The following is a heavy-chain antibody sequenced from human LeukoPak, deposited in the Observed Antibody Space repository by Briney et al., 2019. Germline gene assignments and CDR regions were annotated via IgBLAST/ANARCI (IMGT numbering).Heavy chain of an antibody. CDR3: AREMLEVELGNFDY. J-gene: IGHJ4*02. CDR2: INPNSGGT. CDR1: GYTFTGYY. Sequence: ASVKVSCKASGYTFTGYYMHWARQAPGQGLEWMGWINPNSGGTNYAQKFQGRVTMTRDTSISTAYMELSRLRSDDTAVYYCAREMLEVELGNFDYWGQGTLVTVSS. V-gene: IGHV1-2*02. D-gene: IGHD7-27*01.